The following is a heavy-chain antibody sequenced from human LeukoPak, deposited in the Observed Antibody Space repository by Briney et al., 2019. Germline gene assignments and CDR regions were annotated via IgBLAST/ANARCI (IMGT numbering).Heavy chain of an antibody. D-gene: IGHD5-24*01. Sequence: ASVKVSCKASGYTFTSYDINWVRQATGQGLEWMGWMNPNSGDTGYAQKFRGRVTMTRNTSISTAYMELSSLRSEDTAVYYCARGRGRWLQKYYFDYWGQGTLVTVSS. V-gene: IGHV1-8*01. CDR3: ARGRGRWLQKYYFDY. CDR2: MNPNSGDT. J-gene: IGHJ4*02. CDR1: GYTFTSYD.